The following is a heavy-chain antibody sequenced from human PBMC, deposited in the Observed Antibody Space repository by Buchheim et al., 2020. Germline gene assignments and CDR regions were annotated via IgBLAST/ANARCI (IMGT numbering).Heavy chain of an antibody. D-gene: IGHD3-10*01. J-gene: IGHJ4*02. CDR2: ISSSSSYI. V-gene: IGHV3-21*01. CDR1: GFTFSSYS. Sequence: EVQLVESGGGLVKPGGSLRLSCAASGFTFSSYSMNWVRQAPGKGLEWVSSISSSSSYIYYADSVKGRFTISIDQAKKSLYLQMNSLRAEDTAVYYCAFGELSLFDYWGQGTL. CDR3: AFGELSLFDY.